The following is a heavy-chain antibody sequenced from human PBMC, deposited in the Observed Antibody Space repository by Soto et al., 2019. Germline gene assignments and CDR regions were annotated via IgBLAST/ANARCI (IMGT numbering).Heavy chain of an antibody. V-gene: IGHV1-18*01. CDR3: ARAVVVAAIVLEYYYPSYSMEV. D-gene: IGHD2-15*01. Sequence: ASVKVSCKASGYTFTSYGISWVRQAPGQGLEWMGWISAYNGNTNYAQKLQGRVTMTTDTSTSTAYMELRSLRSDDTAVYYFARAVVVAAIVLEYYYPSYSMEVWGKGTMVTVSS. CDR1: GYTFTSYG. J-gene: IGHJ6*03. CDR2: ISAYNGNT.